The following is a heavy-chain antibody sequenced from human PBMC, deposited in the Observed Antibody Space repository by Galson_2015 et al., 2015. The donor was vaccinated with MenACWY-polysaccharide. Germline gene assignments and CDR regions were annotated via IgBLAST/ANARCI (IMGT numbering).Heavy chain of an antibody. CDR2: IKQDGGEK. CDR3: ARVRVIRGSPYFDY. D-gene: IGHD3-3*01. V-gene: IGHV3-7*01. CDR1: EFTFSNFW. J-gene: IGHJ4*02. Sequence: SLRLSCAASEFTFSNFWMSWVRQAPGKGLEWVANIKQDGGEKYYVDSVKGRFTISRDNAKNSLYLQMNSLRAEDTAIYYCARVRVIRGSPYFDYWGQGTLVTVSS.